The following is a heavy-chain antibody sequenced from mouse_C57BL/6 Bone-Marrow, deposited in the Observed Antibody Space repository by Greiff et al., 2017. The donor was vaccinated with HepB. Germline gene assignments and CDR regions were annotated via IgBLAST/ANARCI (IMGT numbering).Heavy chain of an antibody. J-gene: IGHJ1*03. CDR2: IHPNSGST. Sequence: QVQLQQPGAELVKPGASVKLSCKASGYTFTSYWMHWVKQRPGQGLEWIGMIHPNSGSTNYNEKFKSKATLTVDKSSSTAYMQLSSLTSEDSAVYYCPNSTVVAPYWYFDVWGTGTTVTVSS. CDR3: PNSTVVAPYWYFDV. CDR1: GYTFTSYW. V-gene: IGHV1-64*01. D-gene: IGHD1-1*01.